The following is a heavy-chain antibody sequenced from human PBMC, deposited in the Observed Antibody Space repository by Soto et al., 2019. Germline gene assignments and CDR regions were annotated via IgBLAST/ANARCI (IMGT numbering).Heavy chain of an antibody. V-gene: IGHV4-31*03. Sequence: QVQLQESGPGLVKPSQTLSLTCTVSGGSISSGGYYWSWIRQHPGKGLEWIGYIYYSGSTYYNPSLKSRVTISVDTSKNQFSLKLSSVTAADTAVYYCARDIGVYSYGFTGWFDPWGQGTLVTVSS. J-gene: IGHJ5*02. CDR1: GGSISSGGYY. CDR2: IYYSGST. CDR3: ARDIGVYSYGFTGWFDP. D-gene: IGHD5-18*01.